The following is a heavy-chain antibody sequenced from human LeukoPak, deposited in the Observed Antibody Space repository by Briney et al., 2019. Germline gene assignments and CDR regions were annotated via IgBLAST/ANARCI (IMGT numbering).Heavy chain of an antibody. D-gene: IGHD2-15*01. J-gene: IGHJ4*02. CDR1: GGSISSYY. Sequence: SETLSLTYTVSGGSISSYYWSWIRQPPGEGLEWIGSIYYSGSTYYNPSLKSRVTISVDTSKNQFSLKLSSVTAADTAVYYCASFVNIVVVVAAIGDYWGQGTLVTVSS. V-gene: IGHV4-59*12. CDR2: IYYSGST. CDR3: ASFVNIVVVVAAIGDY.